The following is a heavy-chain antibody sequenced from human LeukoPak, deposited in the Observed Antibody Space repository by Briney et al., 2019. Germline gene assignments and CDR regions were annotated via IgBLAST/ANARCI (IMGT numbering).Heavy chain of an antibody. V-gene: IGHV4-59*01. D-gene: IGHD3-10*01. Sequence: SETLSLTCTVSGGSISSYYWSWIRQPLGRGLERLGYIYYSGSTNYNPSLKSRVTISVDTSKNQFSLKLSSVTAADTAVYYCASRTYYYGPGSLHNDAFDIWGQGTMVTVSS. CDR1: GGSISSYY. J-gene: IGHJ3*02. CDR3: ASRTYYYGPGSLHNDAFDI. CDR2: IYYSGST.